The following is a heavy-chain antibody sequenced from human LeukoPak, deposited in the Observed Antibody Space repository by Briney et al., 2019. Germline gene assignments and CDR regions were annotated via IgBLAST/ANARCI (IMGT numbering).Heavy chain of an antibody. V-gene: IGHV3-7*03. J-gene: IGHJ4*02. D-gene: IGHD3-10*01. Sequence: GGSLRLSCAASGFTFSSYWMSWVRQAPGKGLEWVANIKQEGSEKYYVDSVKGRFTISRDNAKNSLYLQMNSLRAEDTAVYYRARDHYGSRSYPLDYWGQGTLVTVSS. CDR3: ARDHYGSRSYPLDY. CDR2: IKQEGSEK. CDR1: GFTFSSYW.